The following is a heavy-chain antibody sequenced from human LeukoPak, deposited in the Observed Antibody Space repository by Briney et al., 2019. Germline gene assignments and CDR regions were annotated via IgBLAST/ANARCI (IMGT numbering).Heavy chain of an antibody. Sequence: SETLSLTCIVSGGSISSGGYYWSWIRQHPGKGLEWIGYIYYSGSTYYNPSLKSRVTISVDTSKNQFSLKLSSVTAADTAVYYCARVRAGTTTKRAFDIWGQGTLVTVSS. J-gene: IGHJ3*02. CDR2: IYYSGST. CDR1: GGSISSGGYY. V-gene: IGHV4-31*03. D-gene: IGHD1-7*01. CDR3: ARVRAGTTTKRAFDI.